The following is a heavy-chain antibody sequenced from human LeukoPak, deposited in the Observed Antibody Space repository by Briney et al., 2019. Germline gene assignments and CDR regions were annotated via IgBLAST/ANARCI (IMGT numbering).Heavy chain of an antibody. Sequence: SGGSLSLSCAASGFTVSDNHMSWVRQAPGKGLEWVSIIYSAGRTYYTDSVKGRFTISRDNSKNTLYLQMNSLTAEDTAVYYCARDRGEGFDPWGQGTLVTVSS. CDR1: GFTVSDNH. CDR3: ARDRGEGFDP. V-gene: IGHV3-53*01. J-gene: IGHJ5*02. CDR2: IYSAGRT. D-gene: IGHD3-10*01.